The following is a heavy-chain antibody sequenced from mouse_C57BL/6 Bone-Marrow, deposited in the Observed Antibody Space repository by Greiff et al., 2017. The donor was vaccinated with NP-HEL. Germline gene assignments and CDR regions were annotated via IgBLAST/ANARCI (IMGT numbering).Heavy chain of an antibody. CDR3: AREEGSYVVYGYFDV. J-gene: IGHJ1*03. CDR2: IYPRDGST. Sequence: QVQLKQSGPELVKPGASVKLSCKASGYTFTSYDINWVKQRPGQGLEWIGWIYPRDGSTKYNEKFKGKATLTVDTSSSTAYMELHSLTSEDSAVYFCAREEGSYVVYGYFDVWDTGTAVTVTA. V-gene: IGHV1-85*01. D-gene: IGHD1-1*01. CDR1: GYTFTSYD.